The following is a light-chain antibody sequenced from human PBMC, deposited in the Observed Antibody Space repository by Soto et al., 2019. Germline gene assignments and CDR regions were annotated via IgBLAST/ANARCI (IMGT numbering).Light chain of an antibody. CDR3: QEYSSYWT. CDR2: DAS. J-gene: IGKJ1*01. V-gene: IGKV1-5*01. Sequence: DIQMTQSPSTLPASAGDRVTITCRASQSIKTRIGWYQQKPGNAPTLLIYDASNLESGVPSRFSGSGSGTEFTLIISSLQSDDFATYYCQEYSSYWTFGQGTKVDIK. CDR1: QSIKTR.